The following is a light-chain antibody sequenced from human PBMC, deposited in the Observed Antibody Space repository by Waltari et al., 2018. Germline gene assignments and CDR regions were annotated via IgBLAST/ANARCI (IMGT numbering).Light chain of an antibody. CDR1: QSISNW. CDR3: QQYNSYSLLS. J-gene: IGKJ4*01. V-gene: IGKV1-5*03. Sequence: DIQMTQSPSTLSASVGVRFSISCRASQSISNWLAWYQQKPGKAPKLLIYRASTLASGVPSRFSGSGSGTTFTLTISSLQPDDFATYYCQQYNSYSLLSFGGGTKVEIK. CDR2: RAS.